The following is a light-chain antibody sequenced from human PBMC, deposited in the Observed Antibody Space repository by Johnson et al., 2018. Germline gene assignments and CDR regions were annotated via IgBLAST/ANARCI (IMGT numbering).Light chain of an antibody. CDR1: SSNIGNNY. V-gene: IGLV1-51*02. CDR3: GTWDSSLSAGNV. J-gene: IGLJ1*01. Sequence: QSVLTQPPSVSAAPGQKVTISCSGSSSNIGNNYVSWYQQLPGTAPTLLIYENNKRPSGIPDRFSGSKSGTSATLGITGLQTGDEADYYCGTWDSSLSAGNVFATGTKVTVL. CDR2: ENN.